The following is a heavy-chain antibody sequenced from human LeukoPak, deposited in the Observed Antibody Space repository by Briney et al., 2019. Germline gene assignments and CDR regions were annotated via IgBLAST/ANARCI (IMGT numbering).Heavy chain of an antibody. J-gene: IGHJ6*02. V-gene: IGHV1-69*04. D-gene: IGHD5-18*01. CDR1: GGTFSSYA. CDR3: AKDTAMDHYYYYGMDV. Sequence: ASVKVSCKASGGTFSSYAISWVRQAPGQGLEWMGRIIPILGTANYAQKFQGRVTITADKSTSTAYMELSSLRSEDTAVYYCAKDTAMDHYYYYGMDVWGQGTTVTVSS. CDR2: IIPILGTA.